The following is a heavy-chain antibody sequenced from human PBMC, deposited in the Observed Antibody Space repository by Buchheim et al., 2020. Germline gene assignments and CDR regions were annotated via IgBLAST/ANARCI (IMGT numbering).Heavy chain of an antibody. Sequence: EVQLLESGGGLVQPGGSLRLSCAASGFTFSSYAMSWVRQAPGKGLEWVSAISGSGGSPYYAASVKGRFSISRDNSKTTLYLQMNSLRAEDTAVYYCPRSSSTYYYGMDVWGQGTT. CDR1: GFTFSSYA. D-gene: IGHD6-6*01. CDR2: ISGSGGSP. J-gene: IGHJ6*02. V-gene: IGHV3-23*01. CDR3: PRSSSTYYYGMDV.